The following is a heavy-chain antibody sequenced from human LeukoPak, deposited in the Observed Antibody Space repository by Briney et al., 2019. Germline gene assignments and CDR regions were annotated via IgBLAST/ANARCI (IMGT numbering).Heavy chain of an antibody. CDR3: ARGRGYSYGDFDY. Sequence: GGSLRLSCAASGFTFTNFGMHWVRQAPGKGLDWVAFIRYDGNLEFYADSVKGRFTIPRDNAKNSLYLQMNSLRAEDTAVYYCARGRGYSYGDFDYWGQGTLVTVSS. V-gene: IGHV3-30*02. D-gene: IGHD5-18*01. CDR2: IRYDGNLE. CDR1: GFTFTNFG. J-gene: IGHJ4*02.